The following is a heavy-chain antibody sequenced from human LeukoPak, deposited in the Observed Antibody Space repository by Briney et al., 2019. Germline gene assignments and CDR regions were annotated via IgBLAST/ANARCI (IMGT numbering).Heavy chain of an antibody. D-gene: IGHD3-10*01. Sequence: PGRSLRLSCAASGFTLYDHAMHWIRQPPGPGKGLEWVSGIGWNSDRIDYADSVKGRFTISRDNAKNSLYLQMNSLRAEDTALYYCIKDIKAGGLDYWGQGTLVTVSS. V-gene: IGHV3-9*01. CDR1: GFTLYDHA. CDR3: IKDIKAGGLDY. J-gene: IGHJ4*02. CDR2: IGWNSDRI.